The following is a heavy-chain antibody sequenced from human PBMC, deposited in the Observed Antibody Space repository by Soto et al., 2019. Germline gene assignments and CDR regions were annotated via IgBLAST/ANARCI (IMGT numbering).Heavy chain of an antibody. CDR1: GLTFSDRY. CDR2: IRKKTNSYTT. J-gene: IGHJ4*02. D-gene: IGHD4-17*01. V-gene: IGHV3-72*01. CDR3: TTVTTVDYYFDY. Sequence: QSGGSLRLSCAASGLTFSDRYMDWVRQAPGKGLEWVGRIRKKTNSYTTEYAASVKGRFIISRDDSTNSLYLQMSSLKTEDTAVYYCTTVTTVDYYFDYWGQGTLVTDSS.